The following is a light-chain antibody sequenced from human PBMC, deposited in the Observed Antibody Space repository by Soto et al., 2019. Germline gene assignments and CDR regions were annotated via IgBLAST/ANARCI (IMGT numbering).Light chain of an antibody. Sequence: EIVFTQSPATLSLSPGERATLSCRASQSVSSYLAWFQQKPGQAPRLLIYDASRRATGIPARFSGSGSGTNFTLTISSLEPEDLAIYYCQQRYNWPPTWTFGQGTKV. CDR1: QSVSSY. CDR3: QQRYNWPPTWT. CDR2: DAS. V-gene: IGKV3-11*01. J-gene: IGKJ1*01.